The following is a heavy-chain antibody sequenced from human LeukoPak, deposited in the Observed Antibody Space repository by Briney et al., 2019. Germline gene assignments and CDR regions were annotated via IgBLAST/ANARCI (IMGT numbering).Heavy chain of an antibody. D-gene: IGHD6-6*01. CDR3: ARETRTSWSFDI. CDR2: IYYTGTP. CDR1: GGSITPYY. Sequence: NSSETLSLTCSVSGGSITPYYWSWIRQTPGKGLEWIASIYYTGTPTYNPSLKSRVTISVDAFKNHFSLKLTSVTPADAAIYYCARETRTSWSFDIWGQGTIVTVSS. V-gene: IGHV4-59*01. J-gene: IGHJ3*02.